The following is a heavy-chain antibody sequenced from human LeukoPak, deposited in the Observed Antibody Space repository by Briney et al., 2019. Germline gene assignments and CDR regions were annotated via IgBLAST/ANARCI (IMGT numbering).Heavy chain of an antibody. CDR1: GLTFSSYA. CDR2: ISGSGGST. V-gene: IGHV3-23*01. CDR3: AKAANYYYYMDV. J-gene: IGHJ6*03. Sequence: GGSLRLSCAASGLTFSSYAMSWVRQAPGQGLEWVSTISGSGGSTYYADSVKGRFTISRDNSKNTLYLQMNSLRAEDTAVYYCAKAANYYYYMDVWGKGTTVTISS.